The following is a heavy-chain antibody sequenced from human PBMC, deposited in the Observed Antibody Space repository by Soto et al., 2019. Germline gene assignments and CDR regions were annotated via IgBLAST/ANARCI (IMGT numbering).Heavy chain of an antibody. Sequence: GSLRLSCAASGFTFSSYWMHWIRQAPGKGLVWVSRINSDGSSTSYADSVKGRFTISRDNAKNTLYLQMNSLRAEDTAVYYCARVRGVIPYYFDYWGQGTLVTVSS. CDR3: ARVRGVIPYYFDY. J-gene: IGHJ4*02. CDR1: GFTFSSYW. V-gene: IGHV3-74*01. D-gene: IGHD3-10*01. CDR2: INSDGSST.